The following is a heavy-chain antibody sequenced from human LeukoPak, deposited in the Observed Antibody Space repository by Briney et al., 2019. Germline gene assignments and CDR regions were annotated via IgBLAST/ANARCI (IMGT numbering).Heavy chain of an antibody. CDR1: GGTFSSYA. CDR2: IIPILGIA. D-gene: IGHD3-22*01. Sequence: SVKVSCKASGGTFSSYAISWVRQAPGQGLEWMGRIIPILGIANYAQKFQGRVTITVDKSTSTAYMELSSLRSEDTAVYYCARSYAYYYDSSGYYVESRYYFGYWGQGTLVTVSS. J-gene: IGHJ4*02. CDR3: ARSYAYYYDSSGYYVESRYYFGY. V-gene: IGHV1-69*04.